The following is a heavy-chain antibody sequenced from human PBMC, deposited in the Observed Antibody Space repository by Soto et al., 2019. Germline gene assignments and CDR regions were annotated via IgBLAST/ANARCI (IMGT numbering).Heavy chain of an antibody. D-gene: IGHD5-18*01. CDR2: IWYDGSNK. CDR3: ASQEDTAMTVDY. Sequence: QVQLVESGGGVVQPGRSLRLSCAASGFTFSSYGMHWVRQAPGKGLERVAVIWYDGSNKYYADSVKGRFTISRDNSKNTLYLQMNSLRAEDTAVYYCASQEDTAMTVDYWGQGTLVTVSS. CDR1: GFTFSSYG. V-gene: IGHV3-33*01. J-gene: IGHJ4*02.